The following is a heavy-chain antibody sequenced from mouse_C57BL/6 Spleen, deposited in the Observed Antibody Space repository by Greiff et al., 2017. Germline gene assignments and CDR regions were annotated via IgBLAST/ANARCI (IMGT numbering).Heavy chain of an antibody. CDR3: TRTAQASDAMDY. D-gene: IGHD3-2*02. V-gene: IGHV1-15*01. Sequence: QVQLKQSGAELVRPGASVTLSCKASGYTFTDYEMHWVKQTPVHGLEWIGAIDPETGGTAYNQKFKGKAILTADTSSSTAYMELRSLTSEDSAVYYCTRTAQASDAMDYWGQGTSVTVSS. J-gene: IGHJ4*01. CDR1: GYTFTDYE. CDR2: IDPETGGT.